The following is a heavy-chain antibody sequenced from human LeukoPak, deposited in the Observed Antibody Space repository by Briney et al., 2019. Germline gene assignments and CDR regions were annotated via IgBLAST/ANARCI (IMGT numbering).Heavy chain of an antibody. CDR1: GFTFSSYS. V-gene: IGHV3-21*01. D-gene: IGHD6-13*01. CDR2: ISSSSSYI. J-gene: IGHJ4*02. CDR3: ARELRPDPYSASWYNY. Sequence: GGSLRLSCAASGFTFSSYSMNWVRQAPGKGLEWVSSISSSSSYIYYADSVKGRFTISRDNAKNSLYLQMNSLRAEDTAVYYCARELRPDPYSASWYNYWGQGILVTVSS.